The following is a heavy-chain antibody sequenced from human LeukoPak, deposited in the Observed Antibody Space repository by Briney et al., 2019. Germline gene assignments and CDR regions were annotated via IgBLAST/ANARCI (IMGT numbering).Heavy chain of an antibody. CDR2: ISGSGSTT. CDR3: AKHGRFTGGNSEIDY. J-gene: IGHJ4*02. CDR1: RFTFSNYA. V-gene: IGHV3-23*01. D-gene: IGHD4-23*01. Sequence: GGSLRLSCAASRFTFSNYAMTWIRQAPGEGLELVSDISGSGSTTYYADSVKGRFTISRDNSKNTLYLQVDSLRAEDTALYYCAKHGRFTGGNSEIDYWGRGILVTVS.